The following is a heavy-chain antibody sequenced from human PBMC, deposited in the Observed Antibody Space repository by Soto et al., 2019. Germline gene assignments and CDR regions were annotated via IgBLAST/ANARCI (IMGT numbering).Heavy chain of an antibody. CDR3: AREGPAPYYYYGMDV. J-gene: IGHJ6*02. Sequence: QVQLVQSGGEVKKPGASVKVSCKTSGYSFTTYGISWVRQAPGQGLEGMGWISAYNGNTNYAQKLQGRVTMTTDTSTSTAYRELRSLRSDDTAVYYCAREGPAPYYYYGMDVWGQGSTVTVSS. CDR1: GYSFTTYG. V-gene: IGHV1-18*01. CDR2: ISAYNGNT.